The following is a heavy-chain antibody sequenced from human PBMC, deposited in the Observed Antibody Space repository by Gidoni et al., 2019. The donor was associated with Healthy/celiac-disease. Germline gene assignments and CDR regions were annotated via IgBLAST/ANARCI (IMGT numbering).Heavy chain of an antibody. CDR1: GFTFSDYY. J-gene: IGHJ5*02. V-gene: IGHV3-11*01. CDR3: ASSQITIAAAGIRVWFDP. Sequence: QVQLVESGGGLVKPGGSLRLSCAASGFTFSDYYMSWIRQAPGKGLEWVSYISSSGSTIYYADSVKGRFTISRDNAKNSLYLHMNSLRAEDTAIYYCASSQITIAAAGIRVWFDPWGQGTLVTVSS. CDR2: ISSSGSTI. D-gene: IGHD6-13*01.